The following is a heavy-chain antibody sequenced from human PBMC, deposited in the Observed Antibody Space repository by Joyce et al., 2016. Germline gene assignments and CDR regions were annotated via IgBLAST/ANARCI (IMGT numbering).Heavy chain of an antibody. CDR2: IYASGSA. D-gene: IGHD3-10*01. J-gene: IGHJ4*02. CDR1: GFTVTNSY. Sequence: EVQLVESGGGLIHPGGSLTLSCAPSGFTVTNSYMSWVRQAPGKGLEWVSVIYASGSAFYADSVKGRFTISRDNSKNTLYRQMNSLRAEDAAVYYCTGGKNTMIRGVIDYWGQGTRVTVSS. V-gene: IGHV3-53*01. CDR3: TGGKNTMIRGVIDY.